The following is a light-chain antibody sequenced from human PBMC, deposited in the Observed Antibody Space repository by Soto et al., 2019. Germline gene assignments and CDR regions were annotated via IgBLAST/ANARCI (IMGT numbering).Light chain of an antibody. V-gene: IGKV3-20*01. Sequence: EIVMTQSPDTLSVSPGEGATLSCRVSQSIRSNLAWYQQRPGQAPRLLIYGASNRATGIPDRFSGSGSGTDFTLTISRLEPEDFALYYCQHYAGGSRITFGQGTRLEIK. J-gene: IGKJ5*01. CDR2: GAS. CDR3: QHYAGGSRIT. CDR1: QSIRSN.